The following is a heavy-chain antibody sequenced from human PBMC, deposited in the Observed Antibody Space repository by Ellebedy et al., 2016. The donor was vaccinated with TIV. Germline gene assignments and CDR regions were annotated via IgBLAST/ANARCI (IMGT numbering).Heavy chain of an antibody. V-gene: IGHV3-23*01. CDR1: GFTFSNYA. Sequence: PGGSLRLSCAASGFTFSNYAMSWVRQAPGKGLEWVSSLTHNSGTTYYADSVKGRFTISRDNSRNTLYLQMNSVRAEDSAIYYCGSDAVTGNGRWDWLDPWGQGNLVTVSS. CDR3: GSDAVTGNGRWDWLDP. J-gene: IGHJ5*02. D-gene: IGHD2-21*02. CDR2: LTHNSGTT.